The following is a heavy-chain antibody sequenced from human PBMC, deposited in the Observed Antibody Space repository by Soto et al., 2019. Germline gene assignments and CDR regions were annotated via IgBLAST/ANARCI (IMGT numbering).Heavy chain of an antibody. J-gene: IGHJ6*02. CDR1: GFTFTSNG. Sequence: QVQLVESGGGVVQPGRSLRLSCAASGFTFTSNGMHWVRQAPGKGLEWVAVISFDGSNKYYADSVKGRFTISKDNSKNTLFLQIYSLTSEDTAVFYCPKGRYYDLYGLDVWSQRPTVTVS. CDR3: PKGRYYDLYGLDV. V-gene: IGHV3-30*18. CDR2: ISFDGSNK. D-gene: IGHD3-22*01.